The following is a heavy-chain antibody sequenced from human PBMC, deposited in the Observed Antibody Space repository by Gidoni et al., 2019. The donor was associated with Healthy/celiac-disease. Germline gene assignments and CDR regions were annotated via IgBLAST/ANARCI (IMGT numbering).Heavy chain of an antibody. CDR3: AKVATAMRGWFDP. CDR2: ISGSGGST. D-gene: IGHD2-2*01. V-gene: IGHV3-23*01. J-gene: IGHJ5*02. CDR1: GFTFSSYA. Sequence: SGFTFSSYAMSWVRQAPGKGLGWVSLISGSGGSTYYADSVKGRFTISGDNSKNTLFLQMDSLRAEDTAVYYCAKVATAMRGWFDPWGQGTLVTVSS.